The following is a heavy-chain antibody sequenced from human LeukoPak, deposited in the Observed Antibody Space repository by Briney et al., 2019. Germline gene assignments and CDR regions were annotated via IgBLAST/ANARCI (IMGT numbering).Heavy chain of an antibody. J-gene: IGHJ4*02. CDR3: AREKQFFDWSFDS. Sequence: ASVKVSCKASGYTFNTHGISWVRQAPGQGLEWMGWISPYNGNTTYTQKLQGRVSTTIDTFTTTAYMELRSLRSDDTAIYYCAREKQFFDWSFDSWGQGTLVTVSS. CDR1: GYTFNTHG. D-gene: IGHD3-3*01. V-gene: IGHV1-18*01. CDR2: ISPYNGNT.